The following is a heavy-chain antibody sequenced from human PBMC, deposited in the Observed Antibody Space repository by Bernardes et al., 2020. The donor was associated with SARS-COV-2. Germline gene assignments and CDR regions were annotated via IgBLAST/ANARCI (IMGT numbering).Heavy chain of an antibody. J-gene: IGHJ4*02. Sequence: GESLMISCKGSGYSFTSYWIGWVRQMPGKGLEWMGIIYPGDSDTTYSPSFQGQVTISADKSINTAYLQWSSLRASDTAMYYCARPETSQLVLGYWGQGTLFTVSS. CDR1: GYSFTSYW. V-gene: IGHV5-51*01. CDR2: IYPGDSDT. CDR3: ARPETSQLVLGY. D-gene: IGHD6-6*01.